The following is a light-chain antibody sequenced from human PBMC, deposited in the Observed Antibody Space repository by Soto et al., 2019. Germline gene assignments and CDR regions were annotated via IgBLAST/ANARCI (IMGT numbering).Light chain of an antibody. CDR2: HAS. J-gene: IGKJ1*01. CDR1: QSISNW. CDR3: QQYNSYRWT. Sequence: DIQMTQSPSTLPAAVGDRVTITCRASQSISNWLARYQQKPGTAPKLLIYHASTLESGVPSRFSGSGSGTEFTLTISSLQPDDFATYYCQQYNSYRWTFGQGTKVDIK. V-gene: IGKV1-5*01.